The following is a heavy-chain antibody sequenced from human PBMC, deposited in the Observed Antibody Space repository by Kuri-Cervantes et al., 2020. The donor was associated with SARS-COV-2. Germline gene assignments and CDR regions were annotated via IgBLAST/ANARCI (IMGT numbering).Heavy chain of an antibody. D-gene: IGHD2-2*01. Sequence: SEPLSPTFALHGGSSSGYYWSWIPQPPGKGLEWIGEINHSGSTNYNPSPKRRVTISVDTSKNQFSLNLSSVTAADTAVYYCVRATKVVPAAITKRGGMDPWGQGTTVTVS. CDR2: INHSGST. CDR1: GGSSSGYY. V-gene: IGHV4-34*01. CDR3: VRATKVVPAAITKRGGMDP. J-gene: IGHJ6*01.